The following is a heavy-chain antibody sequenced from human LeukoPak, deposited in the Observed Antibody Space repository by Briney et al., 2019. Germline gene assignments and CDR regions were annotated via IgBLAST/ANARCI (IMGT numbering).Heavy chain of an antibody. CDR2: INRSGST. Sequence: PSETLSLTCAVYGGSFSGYYWSWIRQPPGKGLEWIGEINRSGSTNYNPSLKSRVTISVDTSKNQFSLKLSSVTAADTAVYYCARGGRDYGDYVGYWGQGTLVTVSS. D-gene: IGHD4-17*01. CDR3: ARGGRDYGDYVGY. V-gene: IGHV4-34*01. J-gene: IGHJ4*02. CDR1: GGSFSGYY.